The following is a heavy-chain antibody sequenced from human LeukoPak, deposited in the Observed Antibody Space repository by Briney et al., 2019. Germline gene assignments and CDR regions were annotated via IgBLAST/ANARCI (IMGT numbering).Heavy chain of an antibody. CDR3: ARDSSGYYYTFWFDP. V-gene: IGHV3-7*01. J-gene: IGHJ5*02. Sequence: GGSLRLSCAASGFTFSSYWMSWARQAPGKGLEWVANIKQDGSEKYYVDSVKGRFTISRDNAKNSLYLQMNSLRAEDTAVYYCARDSSGYYYTFWFDPWGQGTLVTVSS. CDR1: GFTFSSYW. D-gene: IGHD3-22*01. CDR2: IKQDGSEK.